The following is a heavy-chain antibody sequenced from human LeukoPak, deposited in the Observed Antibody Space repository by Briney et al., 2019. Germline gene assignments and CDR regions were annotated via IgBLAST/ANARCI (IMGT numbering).Heavy chain of an antibody. D-gene: IGHD1-26*01. Sequence: GGSLRLSCVASVSSGLTRWMNWVRQAPGKGLEWVAIIKEDRSDKYYVDSVKGRFTISRDNAKNSVYLQMNSLRVEDTAVYCASAAGWEFGYWGQGTLVTVSS. CDR1: VSSGLTRW. CDR2: IKEDRSDK. J-gene: IGHJ4*02. CDR3: SAAGWEFGY. V-gene: IGHV3-7*01.